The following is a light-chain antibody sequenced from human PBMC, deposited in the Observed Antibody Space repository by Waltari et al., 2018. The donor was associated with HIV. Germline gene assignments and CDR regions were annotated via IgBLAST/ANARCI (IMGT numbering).Light chain of an antibody. CDR1: QNVGRA. CDR2: KAS. J-gene: IGKJ4*01. V-gene: IGKV1-12*01. CDR3: QQAKNFPHT. Sequence: DIQMTQSPSSVSASVGGAVSISCRASQNVGRALAWYQLKPGRAPRLLIYKASRLDDGGPTRFKGSGARSNFTLGITNLQPEGFAIYFCQQAKNFPHTFAGGTRVE.